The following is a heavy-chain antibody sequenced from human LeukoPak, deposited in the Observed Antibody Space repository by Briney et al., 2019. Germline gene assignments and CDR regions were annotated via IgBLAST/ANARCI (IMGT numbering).Heavy chain of an antibody. CDR1: GFTFSSYW. D-gene: IGHD6-19*01. CDR3: AKSGISSGWYYFDY. J-gene: IGHJ4*02. V-gene: IGHV3-23*01. Sequence: PGGSLRLSCAASGFTFSSYWMSWVRQAPGKGLEWVSAISGSGGSTYYADSVKGRFTISRDNSKNTLYLQMNSLRAEDTAVYYCAKSGISSGWYYFDYWGQGTLVTVSS. CDR2: ISGSGGST.